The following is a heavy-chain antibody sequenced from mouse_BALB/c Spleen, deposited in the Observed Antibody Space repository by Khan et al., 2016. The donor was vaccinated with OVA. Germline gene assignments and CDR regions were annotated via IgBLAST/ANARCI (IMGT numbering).Heavy chain of an antibody. CDR2: IISGGSYI. CDR3: ARELLARVVAAPFAY. D-gene: IGHD1-1*01. J-gene: IGHJ3*01. Sequence: EVELVESGGGLVKPGGSLKLSCSVSGFTFSNYAMSWVRQTPEKRLEWVATIISGGSYIYYPDSVQGRFTLSRDNAKNTLYLQMSSLRSEDTAIYNCARELLARVVAAPFAYWGQGTMVTVSA. CDR1: GFTFSNYA. V-gene: IGHV5-9-3*01.